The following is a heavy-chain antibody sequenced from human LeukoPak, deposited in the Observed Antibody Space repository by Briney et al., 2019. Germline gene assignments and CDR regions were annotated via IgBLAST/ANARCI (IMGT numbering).Heavy chain of an antibody. CDR3: ARSCSSSSCLYHYHMDV. D-gene: IGHD2-2*01. CDR2: ISSGNSYI. J-gene: IGHJ6*03. V-gene: IGHV3-21*01. CDR1: GFAFSTYS. Sequence: PGGSLRLSCAASGFAFSTYSMNWVRQAPGKGLEWVSSISSGNSYIYYADSVKGRFTISSDDAKNTLYLHLHSLRAEDTDVYYCARSCSSSSCLYHYHMDVWGTGTTVTVSS.